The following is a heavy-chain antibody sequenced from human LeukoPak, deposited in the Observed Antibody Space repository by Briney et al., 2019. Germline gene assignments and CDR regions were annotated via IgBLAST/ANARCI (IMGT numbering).Heavy chain of an antibody. Sequence: GASVKVSCKASGYTFTSYGISWVRHAPGQGLEWMGWISAYNGNTNYAQKLQGRVTMTTDTSTSTAYMELRSLRSDDTAVYYCAREVEREQWLSPGGYWGQGTLGTVSS. V-gene: IGHV1-18*04. D-gene: IGHD6-19*01. CDR2: ISAYNGNT. CDR1: GYTFTSYG. J-gene: IGHJ4*02. CDR3: AREVEREQWLSPGGY.